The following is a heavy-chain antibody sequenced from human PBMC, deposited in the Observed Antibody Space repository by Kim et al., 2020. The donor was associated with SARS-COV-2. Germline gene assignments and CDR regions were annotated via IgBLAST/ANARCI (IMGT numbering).Heavy chain of an antibody. D-gene: IGHD3-16*01. CDR1: GFTFNSHA. J-gene: IGHJ4*02. CDR3: AKPTNSRGSYLIDY. V-gene: IGHV3-33*03. CDR2: IWSDGSTI. Sequence: GGSLRLSCVASGFTFNSHAMHWVRHVPGKGLEWVAVIWSDGSTIHYGDSVKGRFTISRDNSKDTLYLQMNSLRAEDTAVYHCAKPTNSRGSYLIDYWGQGTLVTVSS.